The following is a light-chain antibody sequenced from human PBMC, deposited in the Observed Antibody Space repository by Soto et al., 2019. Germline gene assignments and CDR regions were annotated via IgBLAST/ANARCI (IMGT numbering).Light chain of an antibody. V-gene: IGLV1-44*01. CDR1: SSNIGSNY. CDR2: SNN. J-gene: IGLJ1*01. Sequence: QSVLTQPPSASGTPGQRVTISCSGSSSNIGSNYVYWYQQLPGTAPKLLIYSNNQRPSGVPDRFSGSKSGTSASLAISGLQSEDEADYYCAARDDSLNGQVFGTGTQLTVL. CDR3: AARDDSLNGQV.